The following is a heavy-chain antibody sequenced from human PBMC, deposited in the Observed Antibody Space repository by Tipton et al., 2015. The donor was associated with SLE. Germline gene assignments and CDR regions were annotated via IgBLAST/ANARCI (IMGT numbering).Heavy chain of an antibody. CDR3: ARSTDQNWFDP. J-gene: IGHJ5*02. CDR1: GDSISNGDDY. D-gene: IGHD2-2*01. Sequence: TLSLTCTVSGDSISNGDDYWSWIRQPPGKGLEWIGNIYYGGGTYCNPSLESRVTISLDTSKNQFSLKLNSVTAADTAVYYCARSTDQNWFDPWGQGTLVTVSS. V-gene: IGHV4-31*03. CDR2: IYYGGGT.